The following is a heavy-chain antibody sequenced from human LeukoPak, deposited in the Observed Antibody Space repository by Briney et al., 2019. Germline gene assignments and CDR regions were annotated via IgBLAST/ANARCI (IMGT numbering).Heavy chain of an antibody. D-gene: IGHD1-26*01. CDR1: GGSFSGYY. CDR3: AREADSGSYFSCFDY. Sequence: PSETLSLTCAVYGGSFSGYYWSWIRQPPGKGLEWIGEINHSGSTNYNPSLKSRVTISVDTSKNQFSLKLSSVTAADTAVYYCAREADSGSYFSCFDYWGQGTLVTVSS. J-gene: IGHJ4*02. V-gene: IGHV4-34*01. CDR2: INHSGST.